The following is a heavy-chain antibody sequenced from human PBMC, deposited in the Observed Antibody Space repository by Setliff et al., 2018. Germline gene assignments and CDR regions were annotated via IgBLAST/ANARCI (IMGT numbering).Heavy chain of an antibody. Sequence: GGSLRLSCAASGFTFSNYWMSWVRQSPGRGLEWVAVIWHDGSIQYYTDSVKGRFNISRDNSKNMVYLQMNSLSAEDTAVYYCARERYYNFWNGYDYYYYYMDVWGIGTTVTVSS. CDR3: ARERYYNFWNGYDYYYYYMDV. D-gene: IGHD3-3*01. V-gene: IGHV3-33*08. CDR1: GFTFSNYW. CDR2: IWHDGSIQ. J-gene: IGHJ6*03.